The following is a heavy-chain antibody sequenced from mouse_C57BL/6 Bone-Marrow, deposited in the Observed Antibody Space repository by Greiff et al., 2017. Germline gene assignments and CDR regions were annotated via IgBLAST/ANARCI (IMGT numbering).Heavy chain of an antibody. Sequence: VQLQQPGAELVKPGASVKMSCKASGYTFTSYWITWVKQRPGQGLEWIGDIYPGSGSTNYNEKFKSKATLTVDTSSSTAYMQLSSLTSEDSAVYYCARGGIVTTYFDYWGQGTTLTVSS. CDR2: IYPGSGST. CDR1: GYTFTSYW. V-gene: IGHV1-55*01. J-gene: IGHJ2*01. D-gene: IGHD2-5*01. CDR3: ARGGIVTTYFDY.